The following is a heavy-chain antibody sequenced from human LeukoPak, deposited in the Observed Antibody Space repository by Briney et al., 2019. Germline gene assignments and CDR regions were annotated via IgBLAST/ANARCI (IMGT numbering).Heavy chain of an antibody. Sequence: PSETLSLTCTVSGGSIRSRDYYWGWIRQPPVKGLEWIGNIYYLGRTYYNPSLKSRVTLSVDTSKNQFSLKLSSVTAADTAVYYCARRAGHSSGYPPGFDYWGQGTLVTVSS. CDR1: GGSIRSRDYY. V-gene: IGHV4-39*01. CDR2: IYYLGRT. J-gene: IGHJ4*02. D-gene: IGHD3-22*01. CDR3: ARRAGHSSGYPPGFDY.